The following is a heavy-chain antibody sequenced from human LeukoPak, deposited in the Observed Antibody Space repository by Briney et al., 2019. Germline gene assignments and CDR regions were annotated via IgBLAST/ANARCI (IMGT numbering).Heavy chain of an antibody. J-gene: IGHJ4*02. V-gene: IGHV4-34*01. CDR1: GGSFSGYY. CDR3: ASDSGYDEIDY. D-gene: IGHD5-12*01. Sequence: PSETLSLTCAVYGGSFSGYYWSWIRQPPGKGLEWIGEINHSGGTNYNPSLKSRVTISVDTSKNQFSLKLSSVTAADTAVYYCASDSGYDEIDYWGQGTLVTVSS. CDR2: INHSGGT.